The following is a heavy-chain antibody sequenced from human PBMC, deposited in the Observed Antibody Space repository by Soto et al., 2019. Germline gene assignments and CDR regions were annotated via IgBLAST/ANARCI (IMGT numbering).Heavy chain of an antibody. CDR3: ARDYFGSSDYTTNWFDP. J-gene: IGHJ5*02. CDR1: GGSISSSSYY. Sequence: PSETLSLTCTVSGGSISSSSYYWGWIRQPPGKGLEWIGSIHYSGSTYYNSSLKSRVTISVDTSKNQFSLKLSSVTAADTALYYCARDYFGSSDYTTNWFDPWGQGTLVTSPQ. D-gene: IGHD3-22*01. V-gene: IGHV4-39*01. CDR2: IHYSGST.